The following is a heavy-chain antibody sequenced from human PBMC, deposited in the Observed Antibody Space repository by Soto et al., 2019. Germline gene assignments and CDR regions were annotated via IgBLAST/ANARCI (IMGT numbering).Heavy chain of an antibody. CDR2: IIPIFGTA. D-gene: IGHD1-26*01. J-gene: IGHJ6*02. Sequence: SVEVSCKXSGGTFSSYAISWVRQAPGQGLEWMGGIIPIFGTANYAQKFQGRVTITADESTSTAYMELSSLRSEDTAVYYCARQPASGSSPYYYYYGMDVWGQGTTVTVSS. CDR3: ARQPASGSSPYYYYYGMDV. CDR1: GGTFSSYA. V-gene: IGHV1-69*13.